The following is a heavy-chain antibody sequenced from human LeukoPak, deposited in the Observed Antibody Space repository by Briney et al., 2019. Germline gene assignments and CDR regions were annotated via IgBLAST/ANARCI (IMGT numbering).Heavy chain of an antibody. J-gene: IGHJ4*02. D-gene: IGHD3-10*01. CDR1: GGSISSYY. Sequence: SETLSLTCTVSGGSISSYYWSWIRQPPGKGLEWIRYIHYSGSTKYNPSLKSRVTVSVDTSKNQFSLKLSSVTAADTAVYYCASISYGSGSIDYWGQGTLVTVSS. CDR3: ASISYGSGSIDY. CDR2: IHYSGST. V-gene: IGHV4-59*01.